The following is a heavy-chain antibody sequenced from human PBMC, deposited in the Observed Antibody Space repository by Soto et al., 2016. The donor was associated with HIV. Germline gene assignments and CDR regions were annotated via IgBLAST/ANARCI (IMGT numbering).Heavy chain of an antibody. CDR3: TREGYNWNTDYYYMDV. CDR2: ISGTSSNYI. CDR1: GFSFSSYT. V-gene: IGHV3-21*06. D-gene: IGHD1-20*01. J-gene: IGHJ6*03. Sequence: ELQLVESGGGLVKPGGSLRLSCEASGFSFSSYTMNWVRQAPGKGLERVSSISGTSSNYIYYADSLKGRFTISRDNAKNSLYLQMNSLRIEDTAVYYCTREGYNWNTDYYYMDVWGERDHGHRLL.